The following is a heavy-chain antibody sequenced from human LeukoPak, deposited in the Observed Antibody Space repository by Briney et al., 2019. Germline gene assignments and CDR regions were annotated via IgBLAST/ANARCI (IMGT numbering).Heavy chain of an antibody. Sequence: ASVKVSCKASGYTFTSYGISWVRQAPGQGLEWTGWISAYNGNTNYAQKLQGRVTMTTDTSTSTAYMELRSLRSDDTAVYYCARCDWLLYFYYFDYWGQVTLVTVSS. V-gene: IGHV1-18*01. J-gene: IGHJ4*02. CDR3: ARCDWLLYFYYFDY. CDR1: GYTFTSYG. D-gene: IGHD3-9*01. CDR2: ISAYNGNT.